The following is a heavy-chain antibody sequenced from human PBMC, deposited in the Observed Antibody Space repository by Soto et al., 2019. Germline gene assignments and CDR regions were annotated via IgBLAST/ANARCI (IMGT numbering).Heavy chain of an antibody. CDR2: ISGSGGST. CDR3: AKDKGRGVMVRGVIVDY. J-gene: IGHJ4*02. D-gene: IGHD3-10*01. CDR1: GFTFSSYA. V-gene: IGHV3-23*01. Sequence: GGSLRLSCAASGFTFSSYAMSWVRQAPGKGLEWVSAISGSGGSTYYADSVKGRFTISRDNSKNTLYLQMNSLRAEDTAVYYCAKDKGRGVMVRGVIVDYWGQGTLVTVSS.